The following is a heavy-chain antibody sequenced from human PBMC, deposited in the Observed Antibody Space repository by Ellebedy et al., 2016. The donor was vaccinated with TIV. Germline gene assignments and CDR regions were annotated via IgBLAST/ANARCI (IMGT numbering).Heavy chain of an antibody. CDR1: GGTFSSYA. Sequence: SVKVSCXASGGTFSSYAISWVRQAPGQGLEWMGGIIPIFGTANYAQKFQGRVTITADKSTSTAYMELSSLRSEDTAVYYCAREDAGIGGSRGDYWGQGTLVTVSS. CDR3: AREDAGIGGSRGDY. V-gene: IGHV1-69*06. D-gene: IGHD3-10*01. J-gene: IGHJ4*02. CDR2: IIPIFGTA.